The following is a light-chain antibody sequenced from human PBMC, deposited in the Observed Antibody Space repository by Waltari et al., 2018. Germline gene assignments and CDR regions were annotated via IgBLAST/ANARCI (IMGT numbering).Light chain of an antibody. CDR3: QQYNNYPFT. CDR2: KAS. J-gene: IGKJ3*01. CDR1: QSISSW. V-gene: IGKV1-5*03. Sequence: DIQMTQSPSTLSASVGDRVTTTCRASQSISSWLAWYQQKPGKAPKLLIDKASSLESGVPSRFSGSGSGTEFTLTISSLQPDDFATYYCQQYNNYPFTFGPGTKVDIK.